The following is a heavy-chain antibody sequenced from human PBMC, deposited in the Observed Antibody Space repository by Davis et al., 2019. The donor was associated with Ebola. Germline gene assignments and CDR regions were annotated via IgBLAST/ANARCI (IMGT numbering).Heavy chain of an antibody. V-gene: IGHV4-59*01. CDR3: ARGKVKYGMDV. CDR1: GDSMTSYS. Sequence: SETLSLTCTVSGDSMTSYSWTWIRQPPGKGLEWIGYIFYSGTTNYNASLKSRVSISLDTSKNQFSLNLNSVTAADTAVYYCARGKVKYGMDVWGRGTTVTVSS. D-gene: IGHD2-21*01. J-gene: IGHJ6*04. CDR2: IFYSGTT.